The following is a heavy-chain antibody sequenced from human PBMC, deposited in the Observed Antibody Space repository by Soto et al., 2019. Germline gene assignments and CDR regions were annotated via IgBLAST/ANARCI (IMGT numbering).Heavy chain of an antibody. V-gene: IGHV1-3*01. CDR2: INAGNGNT. Sequence: GASVKVCCKSSGYTFTNYGISGVRQAPGKRLEWMGWINAGNGNTKYSQKFQGRVTITRDTSASTAYMELSSLRSEDTAVYYCARRGRIAAAGHDAFDIWGQGTMVTVSS. CDR3: ARRGRIAAAGHDAFDI. J-gene: IGHJ3*02. CDR1: GYTFTNYG. D-gene: IGHD6-13*01.